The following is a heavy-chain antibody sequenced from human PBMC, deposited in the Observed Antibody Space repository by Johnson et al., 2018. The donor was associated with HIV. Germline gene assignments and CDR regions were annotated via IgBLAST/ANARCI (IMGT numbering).Heavy chain of an antibody. CDR2: IKEDGSEK. V-gene: IGHV3-7*05. J-gene: IGHJ3*02. CDR1: GFTFTFYW. Sequence: MPLVESGGGLVQPGGSLRLSCEVSGFTFTFYWMSWVRQSPGKGLEWVANIKEDGSEKYYVDSVKGRFTISRDNSKNTLYLQMNSLRAEDTAVYYCATAARLFDAFDIWGQGTMVTVSS. D-gene: IGHD6-6*01. CDR3: ATAARLFDAFDI.